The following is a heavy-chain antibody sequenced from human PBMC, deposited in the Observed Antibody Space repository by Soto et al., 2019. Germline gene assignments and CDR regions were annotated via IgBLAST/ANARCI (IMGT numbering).Heavy chain of an antibody. V-gene: IGHV5-51*01. J-gene: IGHJ4*02. D-gene: IGHD3-10*01. CDR1: GYIFTSYW. CDR3: ARHGLGFGESSPTVTDY. Sequence: GXSLKISCKGSGYIFTSYWIGWVRQMPGKGLERMGIIYPGDSDTRYSPSFQGQVTISADKSISTAYLQWSSLKASDTAVYYCARHGLGFGESSPTVTDYWGQGTLVTVSS. CDR2: IYPGDSDT.